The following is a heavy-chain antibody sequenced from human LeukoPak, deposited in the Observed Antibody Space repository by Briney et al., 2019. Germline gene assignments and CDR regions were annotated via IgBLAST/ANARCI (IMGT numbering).Heavy chain of an antibody. J-gene: IGHJ4*02. V-gene: IGHV3-21*01. CDR3: ARGAAAAIRGTLFDY. D-gene: IGHD2-2*02. CDR1: GFPFSSYS. CDR2: IISSSSYI. Sequence: GSLSLSFAASGFPFSSYSMNWVRQAPGKGREWVSSIISSSSYIYYSDSVKGRFTISRDNAKNSLYLQMNSMRAEDTAVYYCARGAAAAIRGTLFDYWGQGTLVTVSS.